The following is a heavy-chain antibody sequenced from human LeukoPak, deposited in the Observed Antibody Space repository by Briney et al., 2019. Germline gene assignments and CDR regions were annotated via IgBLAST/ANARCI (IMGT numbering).Heavy chain of an antibody. CDR2: INHNGEMI. V-gene: IGHV3-48*03. Sequence: GGSLRLSCAASGFTFSNYVMSWVRPAPGKGLEWVSYINHNGEMIFYPDFVKGRFTISRDNAKNSLYLQMNSLRDEDTAVYYCARDNDWAFHYWGQGTLVTVSS. J-gene: IGHJ4*02. D-gene: IGHD3-9*01. CDR3: ARDNDWAFHY. CDR1: GFTFSNYV.